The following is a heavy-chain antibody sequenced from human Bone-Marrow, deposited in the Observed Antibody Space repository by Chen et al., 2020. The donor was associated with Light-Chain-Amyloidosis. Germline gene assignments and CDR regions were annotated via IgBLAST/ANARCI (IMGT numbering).Heavy chain of an antibody. D-gene: IGHD3-3*01. J-gene: IGHJ2*01. Sequence: EVQLVESGGGLVQPGGSLRLPCAASGSTLSSYDMHWVRQATGKGLEWVSAIGTAGDPYYPGSVKGRFTISRENAKNSLYLQMNSLRAGDTAVYYCARGGGVVWGDPWYFDLWGRGTLVTVSS. V-gene: IGHV3-13*05. CDR1: GSTLSSYD. CDR3: ARGGGVVWGDPWYFDL. CDR2: IGTAGDP.